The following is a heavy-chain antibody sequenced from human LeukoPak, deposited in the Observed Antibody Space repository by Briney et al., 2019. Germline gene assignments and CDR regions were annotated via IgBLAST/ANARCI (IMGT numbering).Heavy chain of an antibody. J-gene: IGHJ3*01. CDR3: ARSYGDYITGAYAFDV. CDR1: GGSISNYY. V-gene: IGHV4-59*08. Sequence: PSETLSLTCTVSGGSISNYYWSWIRQPPEQGLEWIGYIYYSGSTNYNPSLKSRLTISVDTSKNQFSLKLSSVTAADTAVYYCARSYGDYITGAYAFDVWGEGTMVTVSS. D-gene: IGHD4-17*01. CDR2: IYYSGST.